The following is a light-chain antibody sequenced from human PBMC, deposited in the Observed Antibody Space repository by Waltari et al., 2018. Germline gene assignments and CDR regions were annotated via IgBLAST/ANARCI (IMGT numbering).Light chain of an antibody. CDR1: QSLLHVAGYNY. CDR3: MQPLETPWT. V-gene: IGKV2-28*01. CDR2: MGS. Sequence: DIVMTQSPLSLPVTPGEPASIPCRSSQSLLHVAGYNYLDWYLKKPGQSPQVLIYMGSNRAAGVPDRFSGSGSGTDFTLKISRVEAEDVGVYYCMQPLETPWTFGQGTKVEIK. J-gene: IGKJ1*01.